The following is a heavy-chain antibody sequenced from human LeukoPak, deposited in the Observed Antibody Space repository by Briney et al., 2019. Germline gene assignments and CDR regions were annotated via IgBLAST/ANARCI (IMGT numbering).Heavy chain of an antibody. CDR1: GFTFSGYA. Sequence: GGSLRLSCAASGFTFSGYAMSWVRQAPGKGLEWVSAISGSGGSTYYADSVKGRLTISRDNSKNTLYLQMNSLRAEDTAVYYCAKDPSLRFLEWLLTYGMDVWGQGTTVTVSS. CDR2: ISGSGGST. V-gene: IGHV3-23*01. CDR3: AKDPSLRFLEWLLTYGMDV. J-gene: IGHJ6*02. D-gene: IGHD3-3*01.